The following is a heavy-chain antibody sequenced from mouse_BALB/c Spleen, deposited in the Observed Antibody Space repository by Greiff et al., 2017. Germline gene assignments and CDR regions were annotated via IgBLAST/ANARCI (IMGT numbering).Heavy chain of an antibody. CDR2: ISNLAYSI. V-gene: IGHV5-15*02. Sequence: EVKLMESGGGLVQPGGSRKLSCAASGFTFSDYGMAWVRQAPGKGPEWVAFISNLAYSIYYADTVTGRFTISRENAKNTLYLEMSSLRSEDTAMYYCARASYGYEYYFDYWGQGTTLTVSS. CDR1: GFTFSDYG. CDR3: ARASYGYEYYFDY. D-gene: IGHD2-2*01. J-gene: IGHJ2*01.